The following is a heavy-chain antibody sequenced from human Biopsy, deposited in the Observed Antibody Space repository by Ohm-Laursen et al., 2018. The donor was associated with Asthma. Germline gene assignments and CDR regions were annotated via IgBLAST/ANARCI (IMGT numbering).Heavy chain of an antibody. J-gene: IGHJ6*02. CDR1: GDSINSGGFS. CDR3: ARMNTLIQAANYFSYAMDV. Sequence: TLSLTCAVSGDSINSGGFSRKWIRQPPGKGPGFIFYPFYSGATYYNPSLKSRVTISVDRSQRQFSLKVNSVTAADTAVYYCARMNTLIQAANYFSYAMDVWGQGTTVTVSS. V-gene: IGHV4-30-4*07. CDR2: PFYSGAT. D-gene: IGHD3-9*01.